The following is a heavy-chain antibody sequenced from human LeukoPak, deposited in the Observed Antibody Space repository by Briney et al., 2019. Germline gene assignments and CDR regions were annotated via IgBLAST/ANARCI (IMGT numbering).Heavy chain of an antibody. D-gene: IGHD2-15*01. CDR3: ARMGRRGLDY. CDR1: GVSISSYY. Sequence: PSETLSLTCTVSGVSISSYYWSWIRQPPGKGLEWIGYIYYSGSTNYNPSLKSRVTISVDTSKNQFSLKLSSVTAADTAVYYCARMGRRGLDYWGQGTLVTVSS. J-gene: IGHJ4*02. V-gene: IGHV4-59*01. CDR2: IYYSGST.